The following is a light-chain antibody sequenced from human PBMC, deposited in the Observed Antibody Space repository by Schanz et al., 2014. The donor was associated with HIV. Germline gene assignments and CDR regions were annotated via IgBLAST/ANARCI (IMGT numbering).Light chain of an antibody. J-gene: IGLJ2*01. Sequence: QSALTQPASVSGSPGQSITISCTGTSSDVGGHNLVSWYQQHPGKVPQLLIFEVTKRPSGVSARFSASKTGETASLTVSGLQAEDEADYYCCSYAGSSTLGVVFGGGTKLTVL. CDR1: SSDVGGHNL. V-gene: IGLV2-23*02. CDR3: CSYAGSSTLGVV. CDR2: EVT.